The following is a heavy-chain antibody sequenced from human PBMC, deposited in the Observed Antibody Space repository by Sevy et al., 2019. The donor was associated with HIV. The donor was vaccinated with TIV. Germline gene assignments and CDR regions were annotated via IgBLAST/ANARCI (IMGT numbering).Heavy chain of an antibody. CDR2: ISYDGSNN. J-gene: IGHJ4*02. CDR1: GFTFSSYA. Sequence: GGSLRLSCAASGFTFSSYAMNWVRQAPGKGLEWVAIISYDGSNNYYADSVKGRFTISRDNSKNTLYLQMNSLRAEDTAVYYCARVYCGGDCYFAFDYWGQGTLVTVSS. D-gene: IGHD2-21*02. CDR3: ARVYCGGDCYFAFDY. V-gene: IGHV3-30-3*01.